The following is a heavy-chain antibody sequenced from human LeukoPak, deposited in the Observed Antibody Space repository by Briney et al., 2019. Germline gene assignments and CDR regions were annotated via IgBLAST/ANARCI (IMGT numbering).Heavy chain of an antibody. Sequence: GSSVKVSCKASGGTFSSYAISWVRQAPGQGLEWMGGIIPIFGTANYAQKFQGRVTITADESTSTAYMELSSLRSEDTAVYYCARERPMVRGVTRNSWFDPWGQGTLVTVSS. CDR2: IIPIFGTA. CDR1: GGTFSSYA. CDR3: ARERPMVRGVTRNSWFDP. D-gene: IGHD3-10*01. J-gene: IGHJ5*02. V-gene: IGHV1-69*01.